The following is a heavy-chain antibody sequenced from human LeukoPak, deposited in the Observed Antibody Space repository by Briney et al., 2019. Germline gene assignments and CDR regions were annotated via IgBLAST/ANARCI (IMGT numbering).Heavy chain of an antibody. CDR2: ISDDGSNK. Sequence: GGSLRLSCAASGFTLSSYAMHWVRQAPGKGLEWVAVISDDGSNKYYADSVKGRFTISRDNSKNTLYLQMNSLRTEDTAVYYCARDQRIGGYSYGLTGNFDYWGQGTLVTVSS. CDR3: ARDQRIGGYSYGLTGNFDY. V-gene: IGHV3-30-3*01. CDR1: GFTLSSYA. D-gene: IGHD5-18*01. J-gene: IGHJ4*02.